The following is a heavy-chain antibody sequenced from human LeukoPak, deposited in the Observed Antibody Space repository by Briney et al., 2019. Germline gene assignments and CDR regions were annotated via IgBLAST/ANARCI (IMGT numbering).Heavy chain of an antibody. CDR2: IYYSGST. J-gene: IGHJ3*02. Sequence: SETLSLTCTVSGGSISSGSYYWSWIRQPPGKGLEWIGYIYYSGSTNYNPSLKSRVTISVDTSKNQFSLKLSSVTAADTAVYYCAREARDGWLQGDAFDIWGQGTMVTVSS. V-gene: IGHV4-61*01. CDR3: AREARDGWLQGDAFDI. D-gene: IGHD5-24*01. CDR1: GGSISSGSYY.